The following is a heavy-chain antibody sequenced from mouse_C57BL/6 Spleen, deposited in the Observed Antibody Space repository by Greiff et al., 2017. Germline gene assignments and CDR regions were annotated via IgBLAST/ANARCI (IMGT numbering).Heavy chain of an antibody. V-gene: IGHV14-1*01. J-gene: IGHJ4*01. Sequence: EVKLQESGAELVKPGASVKLSCTASGFNIKDYYMHWVKQRTEQGLEWIGRIDPEDGDTEYAPKFQGKATMTADTSSNTAYLQLSSLTSEDTAVYYCTTTGLLRYPYAMDYWGQGTSVTVSS. CDR3: TTTGLLRYPYAMDY. CDR1: GFNIKDYY. D-gene: IGHD1-1*01. CDR2: IDPEDGDT.